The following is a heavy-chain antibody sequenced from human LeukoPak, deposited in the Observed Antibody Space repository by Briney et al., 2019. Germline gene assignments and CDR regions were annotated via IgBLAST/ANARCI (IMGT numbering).Heavy chain of an antibody. CDR3: ARGWIQLWSNDAFDI. CDR2: MNPNSGNT. CDR1: GYTFTSYD. D-gene: IGHD5-18*01. Sequence: ASVKVSCKASGYTFTSYDINWVRQATGRGLEWMGWMNPNSGNTGYAQKFQGRVTMTRNTSISTAYMELSSLRSEDTAVYYCARGWIQLWSNDAFDIWGQGTMVTVSS. V-gene: IGHV1-8*01. J-gene: IGHJ3*02.